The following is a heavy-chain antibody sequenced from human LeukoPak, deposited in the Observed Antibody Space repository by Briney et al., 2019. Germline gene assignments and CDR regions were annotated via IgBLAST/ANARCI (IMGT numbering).Heavy chain of an antibody. Sequence: SVKVSCKASGYTFTGYIMHGVRQAPGQGLEWMGGITPIFGTANYAQKFQGRVTITADESTSTAYMALSSLRSEDTAVYYCARDRRGRDGYNSWNYYYYYYMDVWGKGTTVTISS. CDR3: ARDRRGRDGYNSWNYYYYYYMDV. CDR2: ITPIFGTA. V-gene: IGHV1-69*13. J-gene: IGHJ6*03. D-gene: IGHD5-24*01. CDR1: GYTFTGYI.